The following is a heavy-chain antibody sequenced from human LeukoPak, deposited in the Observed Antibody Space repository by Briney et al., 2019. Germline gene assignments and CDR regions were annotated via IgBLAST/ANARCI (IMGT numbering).Heavy chain of an antibody. CDR2: IYSGGST. CDR3: ASEWFLDAFDI. V-gene: IGHV3-66*01. D-gene: IGHD3-10*01. CDR1: GFTVSSNY. Sequence: GGSLRLSCAASGFTVSSNYMSWVRQAPGKGLEWVSVIYSGGSTYYADSVKGRFTISRDNSKNTLYLQMNSLRAEDTAVYYCASEWFLDAFDIWGQGTMVTASS. J-gene: IGHJ3*02.